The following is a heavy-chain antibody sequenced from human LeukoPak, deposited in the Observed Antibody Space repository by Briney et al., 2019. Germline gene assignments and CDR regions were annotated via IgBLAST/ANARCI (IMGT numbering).Heavy chain of an antibody. CDR2: ISWNGGST. CDR1: GFTFDDYG. V-gene: IGHV3-20*04. D-gene: IGHD6-19*01. CDR3: ARDGTGYSSGWYRDY. Sequence: PGGSLRLSSAASGFTFDDYGMSWVRQAPGKGLEWVSGISWNGGSTAYADSLKGRFTISRDNAKNSLYLQMNSLRAEDTALYYCARDGTGYSSGWYRDYWGQGTLVTVSS. J-gene: IGHJ4*02.